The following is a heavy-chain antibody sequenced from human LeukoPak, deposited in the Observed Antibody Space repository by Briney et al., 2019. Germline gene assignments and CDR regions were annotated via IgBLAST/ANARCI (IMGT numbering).Heavy chain of an antibody. V-gene: IGHV1-69*13. J-gene: IGHJ5*02. Sequence: ASVKVSCKASGGTFSSYAISWVRQAPGQGLEWMGGIIPILGTANYAQKFQGRVTITADESTSTAYMELSSLRSEDTAVYYCARDFSRNDFWSGSNWFDPWGQGTLVTVSS. CDR1: GGTFSSYA. D-gene: IGHD3-3*01. CDR2: IIPILGTA. CDR3: ARDFSRNDFWSGSNWFDP.